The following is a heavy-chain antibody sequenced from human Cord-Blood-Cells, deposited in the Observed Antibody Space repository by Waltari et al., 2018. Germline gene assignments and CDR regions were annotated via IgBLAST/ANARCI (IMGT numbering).Heavy chain of an antibody. CDR1: GYTLTDLS. CDR3: ATGQAAAAPSGAFDI. V-gene: IGHV1-24*01. Sequence: QVQLVQPGAEVKKPGASVKVPCKVSGYTLTDLSMHWVRQALGKGLEWMGGFDPEDGETIYAQKFQGRVTMTEDTSTDTAYMELSSLRSEDTAVYYCATGQAAAAPSGAFDIWGQGTMVTVSS. D-gene: IGHD6-13*01. J-gene: IGHJ3*02. CDR2: FDPEDGET.